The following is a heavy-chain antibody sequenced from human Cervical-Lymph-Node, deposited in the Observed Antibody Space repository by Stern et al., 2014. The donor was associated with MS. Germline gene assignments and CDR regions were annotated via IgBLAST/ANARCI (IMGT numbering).Heavy chain of an antibody. J-gene: IGHJ3*02. Sequence: QVQLVQSGAEVKKPGDSVKVYCKPSGYTFTRYGVTRERQAPGHGLEWLGWISGCNGNTNPGQKAQGHVPMTTVSYTNTAYLDLRSLRSDDTPVYYCARVPPLGGSAFDIWDQGTMVTVAS. CDR3: ARVPPLGGSAFDI. CDR2: ISGCNGNT. CDR1: GYTFTRYG. V-gene: IGHV1-18*01. D-gene: IGHD1-26*01.